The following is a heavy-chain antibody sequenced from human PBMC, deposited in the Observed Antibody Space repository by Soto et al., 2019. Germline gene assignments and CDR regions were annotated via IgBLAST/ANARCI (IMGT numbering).Heavy chain of an antibody. J-gene: IGHJ6*02. CDR2: IYYSGST. D-gene: IGHD3-3*01. Sequence: PSETMSLTCTVSVGSVSSDTYYWSWIRQPPGKGLEWIGYIYYSGSTNYNPSLKSRVTISVDTSKNQFSLKLNSVTAADTAVYYCARVFRDDFGSGPRHYGMDVWGQGTTVTVSS. CDR1: VGSVSSDTYY. CDR3: ARVFRDDFGSGPRHYGMDV. V-gene: IGHV4-61*01.